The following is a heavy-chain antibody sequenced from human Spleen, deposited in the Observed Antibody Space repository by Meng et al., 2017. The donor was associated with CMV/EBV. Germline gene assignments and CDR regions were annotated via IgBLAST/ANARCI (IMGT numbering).Heavy chain of an antibody. CDR1: GYTFTGYY. CDR2: INPNSGGT. V-gene: IGHV1-2*02. D-gene: IGHD3-10*01. CDR3: ARDSFGDHYFDY. Sequence: ASVKVSCKASGYTFTGYYMHWVRQAPGQGLEWMGWINPNSGGTNYAQKFQGRVTMIRDTSISTAYMELSRLRSDDTAVYYCARDSFGDHYFDYWGQGALVTVSS. J-gene: IGHJ4*02.